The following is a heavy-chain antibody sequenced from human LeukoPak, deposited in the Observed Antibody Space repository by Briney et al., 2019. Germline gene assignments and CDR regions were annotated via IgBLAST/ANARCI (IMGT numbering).Heavy chain of an antibody. J-gene: IGHJ4*02. CDR2: IYSGGST. D-gene: IGHD3-10*01. Sequence: GGSLRLSCAASGFTVSSNYMSWVRQAPGKGLEWVSVIYSGGSTYYADSVKGRFTISRDNSKNTLYLQMNSLRAEDTAVYYCARDARDGSGGRWGQGTLVTVSS. CDR3: ARDARDGSGGR. V-gene: IGHV3-53*01. CDR1: GFTVSSNY.